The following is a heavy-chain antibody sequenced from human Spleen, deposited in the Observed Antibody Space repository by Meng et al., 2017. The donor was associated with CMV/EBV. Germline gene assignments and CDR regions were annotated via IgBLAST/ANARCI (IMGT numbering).Heavy chain of an antibody. CDR3: ARVEEGYCSSTSCYPFDY. J-gene: IGHJ4*02. V-gene: IGHV4-39*07. Sequence: SETLSLTCTVSGGSISSSSYYWGWIRQPPGKGLEWIGSIYYSGSTYYNPSLKSRVTISVDTSKNQFSLTLSSVTAADTAVYYCARVEEGYCSSTSCYPFDYWGQGTLVTVSS. D-gene: IGHD2-2*01. CDR2: IYYSGST. CDR1: GGSISSSSYY.